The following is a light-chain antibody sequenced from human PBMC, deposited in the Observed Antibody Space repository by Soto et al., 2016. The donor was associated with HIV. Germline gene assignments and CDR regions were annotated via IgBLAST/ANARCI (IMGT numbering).Light chain of an antibody. J-gene: IGLJ2*01. CDR2: DDR. CDR1: NIGSQD. V-gene: IGLV3-21*03. Sequence: SYVLTQPSSVSVAPGKAATITCGGENIGSQDIHWYQQKPGQAPVLVVYDDRARPSGIPDRFSGSHSGDTATLTISRVEVGDEADYYCQVWDSRSDGLFGGGTRADRP. CDR3: QVWDSRSDGL.